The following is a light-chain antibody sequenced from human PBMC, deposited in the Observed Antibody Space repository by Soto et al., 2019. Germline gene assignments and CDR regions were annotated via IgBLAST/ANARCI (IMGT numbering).Light chain of an antibody. J-gene: IGKJ1*01. Sequence: EVVMTQSPGTLSVSPGERATLSCRSSQSVGRNLAWYQQKPGQAPRLLLYGTSTRATGIPARFSGSGSGTEFTLTISSLQSEDFAVYYCQHYDNWPPWTFGQGTKVDIK. V-gene: IGKV3-15*01. CDR3: QHYDNWPPWT. CDR2: GTS. CDR1: QSVGRN.